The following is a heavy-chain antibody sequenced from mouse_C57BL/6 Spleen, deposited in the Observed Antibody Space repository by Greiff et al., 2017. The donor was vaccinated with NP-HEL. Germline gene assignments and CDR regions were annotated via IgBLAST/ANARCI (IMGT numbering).Heavy chain of an antibody. V-gene: IGHV1-19*01. D-gene: IGHD3-3*01. CDR1: GYTFTDYY. CDR2: INPYNGGT. Sequence: VQLQQSGPVLVKPGASVKMSCKASGYTFTDYYMNWVKQSHGKSLEWIGVINPYNGGTSYNQKFKGKATLTVDKSSSTAYMELNSLTSEDSAVYYCARGWEGFFDYWGQGTTLTVSS. J-gene: IGHJ2*01. CDR3: ARGWEGFFDY.